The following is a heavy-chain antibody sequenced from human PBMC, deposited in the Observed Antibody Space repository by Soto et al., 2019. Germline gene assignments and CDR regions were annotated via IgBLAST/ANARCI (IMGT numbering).Heavy chain of an antibody. Sequence: GGSLRLSCAASGFTFSDYAMHWVRQAPGKGLEWVAVVSHDGRNTHYADSVKGRFTISRDSSKNSMYLHLTSLRVEDTAVYYCVRDWWSLVSYSWGPGTLVTVSS. D-gene: IGHD2-15*01. CDR2: VSHDGRNT. J-gene: IGHJ4*02. CDR1: GFTFSDYA. V-gene: IGHV3-30*03. CDR3: VRDWWSLVSYS.